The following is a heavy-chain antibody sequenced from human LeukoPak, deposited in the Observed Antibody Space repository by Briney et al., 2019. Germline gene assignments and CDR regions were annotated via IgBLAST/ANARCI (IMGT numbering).Heavy chain of an antibody. CDR2: LSGGGDNT. J-gene: IGHJ6*02. Sequence: GGSLRLSCAASGFTFSSYAMGWVRQAPGKGLEWVSALSGGGDNTYYAASVKGRFTISRDNSKDTLFLHMNSLRADDTAVYYCAKDASSSRYLYYGLDVWGQGTTVTVSS. D-gene: IGHD6-13*01. V-gene: IGHV3-23*01. CDR3: AKDASSSRYLYYGLDV. CDR1: GFTFSSYA.